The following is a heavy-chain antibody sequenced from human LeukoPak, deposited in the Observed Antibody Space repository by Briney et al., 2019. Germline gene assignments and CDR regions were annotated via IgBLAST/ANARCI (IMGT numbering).Heavy chain of an antibody. J-gene: IGHJ6*03. V-gene: IGHV3-23*01. CDR1: GFTFSSYA. CDR3: EKVPNGDQSWYYYMDV. Sequence: GGSLRLSCAASGFTFSSYAMSWVRQAPGKGLEWVSAISGSGGSTYYADSVKGRFTISRDNSKNTLYLQMNSLRAEDTAVYYCEKVPNGDQSWYYYMDVWGTGTTVTASS. CDR2: ISGSGGST. D-gene: IGHD3-10*01.